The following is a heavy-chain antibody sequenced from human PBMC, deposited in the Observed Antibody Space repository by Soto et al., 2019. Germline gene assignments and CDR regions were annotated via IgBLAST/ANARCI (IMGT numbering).Heavy chain of an antibody. Sequence: QVQLVQSGAEVKKPGASVKVSCKASGYTFTDYFMHWVRQAPGQGLEWMGWINPNNGATNYAQKFRGGVTMTRDTSITTAYMELSWLKSDDTAVYYCARGGDTGALDYWGQGTLVTVSS. CDR1: GYTFTDYF. J-gene: IGHJ4*02. CDR2: INPNNGAT. V-gene: IGHV1-2*02. CDR3: ARGGDTGALDY. D-gene: IGHD3-16*01.